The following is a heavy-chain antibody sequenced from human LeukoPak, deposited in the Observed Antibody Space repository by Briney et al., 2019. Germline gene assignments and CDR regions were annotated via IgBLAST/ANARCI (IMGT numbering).Heavy chain of an antibody. J-gene: IGHJ4*02. V-gene: IGHV4-34*01. Sequence: SETLSLTCAVYGGSFSGYYWSWTRQPPGKGLEWIGEINHSGSTNYNPSLKSRVTISVDTSKNQFSLKLSSVTAADTAVYYCARGPYYYGSGSPIDYWGQGTLVTASS. D-gene: IGHD3-10*01. CDR2: INHSGST. CDR1: GGSFSGYY. CDR3: ARGPYYYGSGSPIDY.